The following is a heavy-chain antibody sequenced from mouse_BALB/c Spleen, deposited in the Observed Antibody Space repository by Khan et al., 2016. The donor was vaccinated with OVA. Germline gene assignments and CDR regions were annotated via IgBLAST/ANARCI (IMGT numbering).Heavy chain of an antibody. V-gene: IGHV9-4*02. CDR3: ARGGAAYYRNDGGAMEY. Sequence: QIQLVQSGPELKKPGETVRISCKASGYTFTTAGIQWVQKMPGKGLKWIGWINTHSGVPKYAEDFKGRVAFSLEISVNTAYLQITNLNNEDTATYFYARGGAAYYRNDGGAMEYWGQGTSVTVSA. D-gene: IGHD2-14*01. CDR2: INTHSGVP. CDR1: GYTFTTAG. J-gene: IGHJ4*01.